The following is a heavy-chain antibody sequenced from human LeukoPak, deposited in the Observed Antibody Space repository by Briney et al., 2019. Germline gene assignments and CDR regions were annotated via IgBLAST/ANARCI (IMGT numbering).Heavy chain of an antibody. J-gene: IGHJ4*02. CDR1: GYTFTSYA. CDR2: INTNTGNP. D-gene: IGHD5-24*01. Sequence: ASVKVSYTASGYTFTSYAINWVRQAPGQGLEWMGWINTNTGNPTYAQGFTGRFVFSLDTSVSAAYLQISSLKAEDTAVYYCARVWDGYTMVYWGQGTLVTVSS. V-gene: IGHV7-4-1*02. CDR3: ARVWDGYTMVY.